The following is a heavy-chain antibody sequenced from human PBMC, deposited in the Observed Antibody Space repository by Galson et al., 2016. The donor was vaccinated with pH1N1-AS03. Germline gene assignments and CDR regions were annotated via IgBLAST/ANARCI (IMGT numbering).Heavy chain of an antibody. CDR3: ATDVVTAMGRAFDI. J-gene: IGHJ3*02. CDR1: GYAFTDYY. D-gene: IGHD2-21*02. CDR2: INTDSGGT. V-gene: IGHV1-2*02. Sequence: SVKVSCKASGYAFTDYYMHLLRQAPGQGLEWMAWINTDSGGTDYAQKFQGRVTMTRDASISTTYMELSSLRSDDTAVYYCATDVVTAMGRAFDIWGQGTMVTVSS.